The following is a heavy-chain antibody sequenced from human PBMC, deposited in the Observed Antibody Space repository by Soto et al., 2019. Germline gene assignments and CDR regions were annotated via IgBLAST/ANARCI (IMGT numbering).Heavy chain of an antibody. Sequence: EVQLVESGGGLVKPGGSLRLSCAASGFTFSNAWMSWVRQAPGKGLEWVGRIKSKTDGGTTDYAAPVKGRFTISRDDSKNTIYLQINSLKTEDTAVYYGTTVLGGQLWWYYYYGMDVWGQGTTVTVSS. J-gene: IGHJ6*02. V-gene: IGHV3-15*01. D-gene: IGHD5-18*01. CDR2: IKSKTDGGTT. CDR3: TTVLGGQLWWYYYYGMDV. CDR1: GFTFSNAW.